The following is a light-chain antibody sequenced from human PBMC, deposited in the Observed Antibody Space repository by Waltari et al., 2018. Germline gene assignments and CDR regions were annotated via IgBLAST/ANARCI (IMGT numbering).Light chain of an antibody. CDR2: DVT. V-gene: IGLV2-11*01. CDR1: DSDVGGYEY. Sequence: QSALTQPRSVSGSPGQSFTISCTGTDSDVGGYEYVSWYQHHPGKAPKLLIYDVTKRPSGVPDRFSGSKSGNTASLTISGLHGEDEADYYCCSYADNNIYVFGTGTNVAVL. J-gene: IGLJ1*01. CDR3: CSYADNNIYV.